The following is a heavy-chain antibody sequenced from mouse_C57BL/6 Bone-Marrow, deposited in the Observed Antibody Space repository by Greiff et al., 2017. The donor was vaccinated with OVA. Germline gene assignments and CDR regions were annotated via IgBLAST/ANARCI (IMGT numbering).Heavy chain of an antibody. CDR2: IDPADGET. CDR3: AREGGYYDYSPWFAY. CDR1: GFNINDYY. D-gene: IGHD2-4*01. J-gene: IGHJ3*01. Sequence: EVQLQQSGAELVKPGASVKLSCTASGFNINDYYMHWVKQRTEQGLEWLGRIDPADGETKYAPKFQGKATITADTSSYTAYLQLSSLTSEDTAVYYCAREGGYYDYSPWFAYWGQGTLVTVSA. V-gene: IGHV14-2*01.